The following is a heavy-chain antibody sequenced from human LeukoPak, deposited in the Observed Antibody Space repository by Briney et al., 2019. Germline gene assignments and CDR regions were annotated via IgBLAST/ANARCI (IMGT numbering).Heavy chain of an antibody. CDR3: ARGLYGSGRRSLMAH. Sequence: GGSLRLSCAASGSPFHNYWMTWVRQAPGKGLEWVANINQDDNEKYYLDSVKSRFTISRDNAETSLFLQMTSLRVEDTAIYYCARGLYGSGRRSLMAHWGPGTLVAVSS. CDR2: INQDDNEK. CDR1: GSPFHNYW. V-gene: IGHV3-7*01. D-gene: IGHD3-10*01. J-gene: IGHJ4*02.